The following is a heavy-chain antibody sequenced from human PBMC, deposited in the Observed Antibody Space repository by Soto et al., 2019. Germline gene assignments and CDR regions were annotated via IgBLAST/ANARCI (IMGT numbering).Heavy chain of an antibody. V-gene: IGHV1-18*01. CDR3: ARGKDYDILTGSPYYFDY. CDR2: ISAYNGNT. J-gene: IGHJ4*02. D-gene: IGHD3-9*01. CDR1: GYTFTSYG. Sequence: QVQLVQSGAEVKKPGASVKVSCKASGYTFTSYGISWVRQAPGQGLEWMGWISAYNGNTNYAQKIQGRVPMTTNPSTSTAYMELRGLRSDDKAVFYLARGKDYDILTGSPYYFDYWGQGTLVTVSS.